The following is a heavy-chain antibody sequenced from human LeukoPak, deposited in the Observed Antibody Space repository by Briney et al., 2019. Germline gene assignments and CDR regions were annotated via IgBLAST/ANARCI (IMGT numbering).Heavy chain of an antibody. V-gene: IGHV3-7*01. Sequence: PGGSLRLSCAASGFTFSRHWMSWVRQAPGKGLEWVANVKQDGSEEFYVDSVKGRFTISRDNAKNTLYLQVDSLRAEDTAVYYCARGLGAYQFDYWGQGTLVTVSS. CDR1: GFTFSRHW. CDR3: ARGLGAYQFDY. CDR2: VKQDGSEE. D-gene: IGHD2-2*01. J-gene: IGHJ4*02.